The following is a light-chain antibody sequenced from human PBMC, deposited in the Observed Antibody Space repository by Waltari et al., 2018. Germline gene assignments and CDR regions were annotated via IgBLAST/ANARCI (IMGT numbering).Light chain of an antibody. V-gene: IGKV3-20*01. Sequence: EIVLTQSPGTLSLSPGERATLSCRASQSVSSSYLAWYQKKLGQAPRLLIYGTYSRATGIPDRFSGSGSGTDFTLTISRLEPEDFAVYYCQQSWTFGQGTKVEIK. CDR1: QSVSSSY. CDR2: GTY. CDR3: QQSWT. J-gene: IGKJ1*01.